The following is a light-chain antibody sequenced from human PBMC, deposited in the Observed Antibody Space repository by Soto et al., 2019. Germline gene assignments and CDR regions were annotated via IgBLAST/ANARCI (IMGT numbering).Light chain of an antibody. CDR2: EAS. J-gene: IGKJ1*01. Sequence: DIAMRQSPSTLSVSIGDSVTITRLASHTVNKYLAWYHHKPGKAPKLLTHEASTLQTGVPSRFTGSRSWTEFTLTISGLQPEDFGINFCQQYKYYWTFGQGTKVDIK. CDR1: HTVNKY. V-gene: IGKV1-5*03. CDR3: QQYKYYWT.